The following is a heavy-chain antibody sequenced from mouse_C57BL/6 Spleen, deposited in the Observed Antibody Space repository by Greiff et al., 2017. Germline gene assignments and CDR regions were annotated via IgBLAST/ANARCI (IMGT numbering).Heavy chain of an antibody. CDR3: ARYGSSYVGWDFDG. V-gene: IGHV1-80*01. D-gene: IGHD1-1*01. CDR2: IYPGDGDT. Sequence: VQLQQSGAELVKPGASVKISCKASGYAFSSYWMNWVKQRPGKGLEWIGQIYPGDGDTNYNGKFKGKATLTADTSSSTAYMQLSSLTSEDSAVDFCARYGSSYVGWDFDGWGTGATVTVSS. J-gene: IGHJ1*03. CDR1: GYAFSSYW.